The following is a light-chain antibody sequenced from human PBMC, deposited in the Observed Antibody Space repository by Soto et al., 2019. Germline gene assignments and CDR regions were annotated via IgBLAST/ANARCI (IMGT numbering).Light chain of an antibody. Sequence: QSVLTQPPSASGAPGQSVTISCSGSSSNIGSNFVYWYQQVPGTAPKLLIYYNNYRPSGVPDRVSGSKSGTSASLAISGLRSEDEADYYCAAWDDSLSGHWVFGWGTKLTVL. CDR1: SSNIGSNF. CDR3: AAWDDSLSGHWV. CDR2: YNN. V-gene: IGLV1-47*02. J-gene: IGLJ3*02.